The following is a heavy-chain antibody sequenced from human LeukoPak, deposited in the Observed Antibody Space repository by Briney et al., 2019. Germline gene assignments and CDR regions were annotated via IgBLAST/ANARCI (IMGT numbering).Heavy chain of an antibody. CDR1: GYTFTGYY. CDR2: INPNSGGT. CDR3: ARVGYSYGPSGD. V-gene: IGHV1-2*06. D-gene: IGHD5-18*01. Sequence: ASVKVSCKASGYTFTGYYMHWVRQAPGQGLEWMGRINPNSGGTNYAQKFQGRVTMTRDTSISTAYMGLSRLRSDDTAVYYCARVGYSYGPSGDWGQGTLVTVSS. J-gene: IGHJ4*02.